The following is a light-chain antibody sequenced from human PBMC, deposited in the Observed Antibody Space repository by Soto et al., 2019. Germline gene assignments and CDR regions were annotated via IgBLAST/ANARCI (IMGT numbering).Light chain of an antibody. V-gene: IGKV1-9*01. CDR1: QDFSNY. J-gene: IGKJ4*01. CDR3: QPYNNWPLT. Sequence: DIQFTQSPSFLSASIGERVTITCLASQDFSNYLAWYQKKPGEAPKLLIYVASTLHSGLPSRFSGSGSGTEFTLTISSLQPEDFAVYYCQPYNNWPLTFGGGTKVDIK. CDR2: VAS.